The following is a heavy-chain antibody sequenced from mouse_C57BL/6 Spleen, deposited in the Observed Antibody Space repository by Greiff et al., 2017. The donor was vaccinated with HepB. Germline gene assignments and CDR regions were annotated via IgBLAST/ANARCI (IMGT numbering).Heavy chain of an antibody. J-gene: IGHJ3*01. CDR1: GYTFTSYW. CDR2: IDPSDSYT. V-gene: IGHV1-50*01. CDR3: ARSTVFAY. Sequence: QVQLQQPGAELVKPGASVKLSCKASGYTFTSYWMQWVKQRPGQGLEWIGEIDPSDSYTNYNQKFKGKATLTVDTSSSTAYMQLSSLTSEDSAVYYCARSTVFAYWGQGTLVTVSA. D-gene: IGHD2-1*01.